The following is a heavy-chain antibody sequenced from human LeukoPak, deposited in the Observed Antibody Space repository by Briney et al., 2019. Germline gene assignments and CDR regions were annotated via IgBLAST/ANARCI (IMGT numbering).Heavy chain of an antibody. CDR2: INHSGST. D-gene: IGHD3-16*01. CDR1: GGSFSGYY. Sequence: PSETLSHTCAVYGGSFSGYYWSWIRQPPGKGLEWIGEINHSGSTNYNPSLKSRVTISVDASKNQFSLKLSSVTAADTAVYYCARTIRREFDYWGQGTLVTVSS. V-gene: IGHV4-34*01. J-gene: IGHJ4*02. CDR3: ARTIRREFDY.